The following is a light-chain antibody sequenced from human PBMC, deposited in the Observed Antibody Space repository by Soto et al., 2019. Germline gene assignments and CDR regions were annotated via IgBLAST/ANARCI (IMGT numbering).Light chain of an antibody. J-gene: IGKJ2*01. V-gene: IGKV1-16*01. CDR1: QGIGKY. Sequence: DIQMTQSPSSLSASVGDRVTITCRASQGIGKYLAWFQQRPGKAPKSLIYSTFTLQTGGPSRSSGSGFGADFTVTISSLQTEDVATYYWLQYNSYPQTFGQGTKVEIK. CDR3: LQYNSYPQT. CDR2: STF.